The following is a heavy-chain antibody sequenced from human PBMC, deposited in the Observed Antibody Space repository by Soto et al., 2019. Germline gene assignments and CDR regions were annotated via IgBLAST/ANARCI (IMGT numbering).Heavy chain of an antibody. D-gene: IGHD4-17*01. CDR1: GFTFDDYA. J-gene: IGHJ3*02. CDR2: ITWNSGSR. V-gene: IGHV3-9*01. CDR3: AKSKGDLEILKTTVTTFWGPFHI. Sequence: EVQLVESGGGLVQPGRSLRLSCAASGFTFDDYAMHWVRQAPGKGPAWVSGITWNSGSRGYAESVKGRFTISRDNAKNSLYLQMNSLRTEDTAFYCAKSKGDLEILKTTVTTFWGPFHIWGQGTMVTVSS.